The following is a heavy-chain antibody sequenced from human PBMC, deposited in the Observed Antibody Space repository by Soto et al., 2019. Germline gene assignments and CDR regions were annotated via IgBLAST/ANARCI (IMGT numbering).Heavy chain of an antibody. J-gene: IGHJ4*02. V-gene: IGHV3-74*01. CDR2: INSDGSST. CDR3: ARDRPDISNPTDHPMFDY. CDR1: GFIFSSHW. Sequence: PGGSLRLSCEASGFIFSSHWMHWVRQSAEKGLVWVSRINSDGSSTAYADSVKGRFTISRDNAKNTLYLQMNSLRVEDTAVYYCARDRPDISNPTDHPMFDYWSQGTQVTVSS. D-gene: IGHD6-6*01.